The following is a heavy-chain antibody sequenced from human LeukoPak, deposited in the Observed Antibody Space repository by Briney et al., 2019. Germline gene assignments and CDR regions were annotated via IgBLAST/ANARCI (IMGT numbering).Heavy chain of an antibody. Sequence: GGSLRLSCAASGFTFSSYSMNWVRQAPGKGLEWVSSISSSSSYIYYADSVKGRFTISRDNAKNSLYLQMNSLRAEDTAVYYCARARGDHYYDSSRYPDWGQGTVVPVSS. J-gene: IGHJ3*01. CDR2: ISSSSSYI. V-gene: IGHV3-21*01. CDR3: ARARGDHYYDSSRYPD. D-gene: IGHD3-22*01. CDR1: GFTFSSYS.